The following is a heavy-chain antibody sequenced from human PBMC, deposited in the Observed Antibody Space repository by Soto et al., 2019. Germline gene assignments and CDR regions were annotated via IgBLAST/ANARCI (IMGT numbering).Heavy chain of an antibody. V-gene: IGHV3-30*18. CDR1: GFTFSDYA. D-gene: IGHD6-19*01. J-gene: IGHJ4*02. CDR3: AKGGRQWLVTSDFNY. CDR2: VSHDGRNT. Sequence: VQLVESGGGVVQPGRSLRLSCAASGFTFSDYAMHWVRQAPGKGLEWVAVVSHDGRNTHYADSVKGRFTISRDSSKNTVSLERTSLRAEDRAVYSCAKGGRQWLVTSDFNYWGQGALVPVSS.